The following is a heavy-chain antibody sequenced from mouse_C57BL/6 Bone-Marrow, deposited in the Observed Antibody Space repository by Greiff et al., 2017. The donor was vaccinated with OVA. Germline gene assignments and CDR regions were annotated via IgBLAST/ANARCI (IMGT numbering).Heavy chain of an antibody. CDR1: GYTFTSYW. CDR2: IDPSDSYT. D-gene: IGHD1-1*01. J-gene: IGHJ1*03. Sequence: QVQLQQPGAELVRPGTSVKLSCKASGYTFTSYWMHWVKQRPGQGLEWIGVIDPSDSYTNYNQKFKGKATLTVDTSSSTAYMQLSSLTSEDSAVYYCARPLLRRYFDVWGTGTTVTVSS. V-gene: IGHV1-59*01. CDR3: ARPLLRRYFDV.